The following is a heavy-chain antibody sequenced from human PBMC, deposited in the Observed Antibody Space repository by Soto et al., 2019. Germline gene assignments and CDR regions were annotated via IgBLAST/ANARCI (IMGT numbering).Heavy chain of an antibody. CDR3: ARSLDGTIFYY. CDR2: ISSSSSYT. D-gene: IGHD3-3*01. Sequence: QVQLVESGGGLVKPGGSLRLSCAASGFTFSDYYMSWIRQAPGKGLEWVSYISSSSSYTNYADSVKGRFTISRDNAKNALYLQMNSLRAEDTAVYYCARSLDGTIFYYWGQGTLVTVSS. J-gene: IGHJ4*02. CDR1: GFTFSDYY. V-gene: IGHV3-11*06.